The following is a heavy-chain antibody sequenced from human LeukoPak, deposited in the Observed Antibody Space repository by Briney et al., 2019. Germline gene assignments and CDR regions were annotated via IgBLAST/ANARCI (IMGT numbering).Heavy chain of an antibody. Sequence: PAGSLRLSCAASGFTFSNYWMHWVRQPPGKGLEWVARINERATRISYADSVKCRFTISREDARNTLYLQMNSLTAEDTAVYYCVRDLIIVWTPGDDFDHWGQGTLVTVSS. J-gene: IGHJ4*02. V-gene: IGHV3-74*01. D-gene: IGHD2-21*01. CDR1: GFTFSNYW. CDR3: VRDLIIVWTPGDDFDH. CDR2: INERATRI.